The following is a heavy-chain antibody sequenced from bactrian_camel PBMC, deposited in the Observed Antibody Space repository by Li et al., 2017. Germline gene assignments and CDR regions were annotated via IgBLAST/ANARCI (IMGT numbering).Heavy chain of an antibody. Sequence: HVQLVESGGGSVQAGGSLRLSCVASGYTLPMNMGWFRRLPGQEREGVAAIAGDGRTNYADSVKGRFTVSRDNAKNTLYLQMNSLKTEDAGTYYCAVAMRGMYGGSWFRHNRDGIDYWGEGTQVTVS. CDR2: IAGDGRT. V-gene: IGHV3S53*01. D-gene: IGHD6*01. CDR1: GYTLPMN. J-gene: IGHJ7*01.